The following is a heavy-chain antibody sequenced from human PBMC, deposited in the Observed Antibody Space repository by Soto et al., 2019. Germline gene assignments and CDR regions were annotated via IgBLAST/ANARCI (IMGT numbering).Heavy chain of an antibody. CDR2: TSGSGGNT. CDR3: AKVGPYCRSVACCIDY. J-gene: IGHJ4*02. CDR1: GFTFSSYA. V-gene: IGHV3-23*01. Sequence: GGSLRLSCAASGFTFSSYAMSWVRQAPGKGLEWVSTTSGSGGNTHYADSVKGRFTISRDNSKNTVYLQINSLRAEDTAVYYYAKVGPYCRSVACCIDYWGQGTLVPVSS. D-gene: IGHD2-2*01.